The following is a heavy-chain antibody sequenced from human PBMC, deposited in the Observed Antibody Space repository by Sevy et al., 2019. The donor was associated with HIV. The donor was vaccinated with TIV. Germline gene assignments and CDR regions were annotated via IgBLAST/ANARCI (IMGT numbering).Heavy chain of an antibody. J-gene: IGHJ4*03. CDR1: SGSIGNYY. CDR2: IYYSGNT. CDR3: ARRAFLGGYFDS. V-gene: IGHV4-59*08. D-gene: IGHD3-16*01. Sequence: SETLSLTCSVSSGSIGNYYWYWIRQPPGRGLEWLGLIYYSGNTNYNPSLKSRVTMSIDTSKNQFSLRLSSLTAADTAVYYCARRAFLGGYFDSWGQGIPVTVSS.